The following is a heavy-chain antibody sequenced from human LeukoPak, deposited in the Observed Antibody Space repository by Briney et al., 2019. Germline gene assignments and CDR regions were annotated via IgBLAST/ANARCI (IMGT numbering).Heavy chain of an antibody. V-gene: IGHV1-69*01. CDR1: GGTFSSYA. Sequence: KVSCKASGGTFSSYAISWVRQAPGQGLEWMGGIIPIFGTANYAQKFQGRVTITADESTSTAYMELSSLRSEDTAVYYCAIEDIVVVPAANSRWFDPWGQGTLVTVSS. J-gene: IGHJ5*02. CDR3: AIEDIVVVPAANSRWFDP. CDR2: IIPIFGTA. D-gene: IGHD2-2*01.